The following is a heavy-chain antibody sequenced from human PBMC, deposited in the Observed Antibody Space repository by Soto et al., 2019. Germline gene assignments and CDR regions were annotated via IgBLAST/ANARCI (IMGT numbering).Heavy chain of an antibody. CDR3: AREGNLGRWLQPLDF. D-gene: IGHD5-12*01. CDR1: GDSISAYS. CDR2: IHYNGNT. Sequence: PSETLSLTCTVSGDSISAYSWSWVRQSPGKGLEWIGNIHYNGNTKYSPSLKSRVTMSVDTSKNHFSLRLISVTAADTAIYFCAREGNLGRWLQPLDFWGQGTLVTVSS. V-gene: IGHV4-59*01. J-gene: IGHJ4*02.